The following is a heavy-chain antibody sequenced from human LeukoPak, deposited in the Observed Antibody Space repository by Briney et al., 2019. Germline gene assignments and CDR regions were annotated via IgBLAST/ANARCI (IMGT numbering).Heavy chain of an antibody. CDR3: ARSNYYGSGSYRYYFDY. J-gene: IGHJ4*02. D-gene: IGHD3-10*01. CDR2: INPNSGGT. CDR1: GYIFTGYY. Sequence: ASVKVSCKASGYIFTGYYMHWVRQAPGQGLEWMGWINPNSGGTNYAQKFQGRVTMTRDTSISTAYMELSRLRSDDTAVYYCARSNYYGSGSYRYYFDYWGQGTLVTVSS. V-gene: IGHV1-2*02.